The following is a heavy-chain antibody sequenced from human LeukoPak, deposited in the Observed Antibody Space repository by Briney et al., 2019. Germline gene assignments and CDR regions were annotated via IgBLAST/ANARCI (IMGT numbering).Heavy chain of an antibody. CDR3: ARVLRYCSGGNCYSGGLGYMDV. J-gene: IGHJ6*03. CDR1: GFTFSDYY. Sequence: GGSLRLSCAASGFTFSDYYMSWIRQAPGKGLEWVSHISNSANNIYYADSVKGRFTISRDNAKNSLFLQMNSLRAEDTAVYYCARVLRYCSGGNCYSGGLGYMDVWGKGTTVTISS. D-gene: IGHD2-15*01. V-gene: IGHV3-11*01. CDR2: ISNSANNI.